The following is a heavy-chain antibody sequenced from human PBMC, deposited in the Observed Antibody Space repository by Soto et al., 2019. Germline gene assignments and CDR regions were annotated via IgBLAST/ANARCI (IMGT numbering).Heavy chain of an antibody. CDR2: ITETGGDT. Sequence: GGSLRLSCAASGFTFSNFVMRWVRQTPGKGLEWVSTITETGGDTYYTDSVKGRFTISRDNSENTLYLQMSSLRAEDTALYYCTKASSDRHHMDVWGQGTTVTVSS. CDR3: TKASSDRHHMDV. V-gene: IGHV3-23*01. CDR1: GFTFSNFV. J-gene: IGHJ6*02.